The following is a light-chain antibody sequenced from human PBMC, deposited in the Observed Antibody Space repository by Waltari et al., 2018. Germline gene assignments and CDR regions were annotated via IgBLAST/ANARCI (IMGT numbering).Light chain of an antibody. CDR2: EVT. V-gene: IGLV2-23*02. CDR3: CSYAGLGIYV. J-gene: IGLJ1*01. CDR1: SSDVGYYNL. Sequence: QSGLTQPASVSGSPGQSNTVPCTGTSSDVGYYNLLSWYQQYPGKAPRLMVYEVTKRTSGVSDRFFGSKSGNTASLTISGLQSEDEADYYCCSYAGLGIYVFGTGTKVTVL.